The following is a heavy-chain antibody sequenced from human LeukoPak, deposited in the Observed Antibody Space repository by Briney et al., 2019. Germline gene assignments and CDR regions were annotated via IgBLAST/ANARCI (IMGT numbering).Heavy chain of an antibody. D-gene: IGHD3-10*01. J-gene: IGHJ4*02. CDR1: GYTFTSYG. CDR3: ARDRSGYYYGSGASHFDY. CDR2: ISAYNGNT. Sequence: ASVKVSCKASGYTFTSYGISWVRQAPGQGLEWMGWISAYNGNTNYAQKLQGRVTMTTDTSTSTAYKELRSLRSDDTAVYYCARDRSGYYYGSGASHFDYWGQGTLVTVSS. V-gene: IGHV1-18*01.